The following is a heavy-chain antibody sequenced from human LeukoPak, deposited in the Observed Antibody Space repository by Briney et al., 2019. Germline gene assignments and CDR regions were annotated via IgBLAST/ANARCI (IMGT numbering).Heavy chain of an antibody. CDR1: GGSFSGYY. V-gene: IGHV4-34*01. Sequence: SETLSLTCAVYGGSFSGYYWSWIRQPPGKGLEWIGEINHSGSTNYNPSLKSRVTISVDTSKNQFSLKLSSVTAADTAVYYCARHRSSMSPFDPWGQGTLVTVSS. J-gene: IGHJ5*02. CDR2: INHSGST. D-gene: IGHD5/OR15-5a*01. CDR3: ARHRSSMSPFDP.